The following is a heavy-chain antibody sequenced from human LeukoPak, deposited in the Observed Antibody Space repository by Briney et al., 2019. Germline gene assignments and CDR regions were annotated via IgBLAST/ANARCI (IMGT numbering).Heavy chain of an antibody. V-gene: IGHV3-53*01. J-gene: IGHJ4*02. CDR2: IYSGGST. D-gene: IGHD6-19*01. Sequence: PGGSLRLSCAASGFTVSSNYMSWVRQAPGKGLEWVSVIYSGGSTYYADSVKGRFTISRDNSKNTLYLQMNSLRPEDTAVYYCARAGRSSGWPNFDYWGQGTLVTVSS. CDR3: ARAGRSSGWPNFDY. CDR1: GFTVSSNY.